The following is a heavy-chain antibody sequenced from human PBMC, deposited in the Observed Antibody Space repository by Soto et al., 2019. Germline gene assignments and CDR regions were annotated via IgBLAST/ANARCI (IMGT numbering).Heavy chain of an antibody. CDR3: ARGALSSGWKHNWFDT. V-gene: IGHV3-48*02. D-gene: IGHD6-19*01. Sequence: AGSLRLSCAASGFTFSSYSMNWVRQAPGKGLEWVSYISSISSTIYYADSVKGRFTISRDNAKNLPYLQMNSLRDEDTAVYYCARGALSSGWKHNWFDTWGQGTLVTVSS. CDR1: GFTFSSYS. CDR2: ISSISSTI. J-gene: IGHJ5*02.